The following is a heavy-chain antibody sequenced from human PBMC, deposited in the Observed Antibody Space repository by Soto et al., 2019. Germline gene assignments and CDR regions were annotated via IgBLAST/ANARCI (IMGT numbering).Heavy chain of an antibody. D-gene: IGHD6-6*01. Sequence: SVKVSCKAAGGSFSSYAISWVRQATGQGLEWMGGIIPIFGTANYAQKFQGRVTITADKSTSTAYMELSSLRSEDTAVYYCARTSSSSPAYYYGMDVWGQGTTVTVSS. CDR3: ARTSSSSPAYYYGMDV. CDR1: GGSFSSYA. J-gene: IGHJ6*02. CDR2: IIPIFGTA. V-gene: IGHV1-69*06.